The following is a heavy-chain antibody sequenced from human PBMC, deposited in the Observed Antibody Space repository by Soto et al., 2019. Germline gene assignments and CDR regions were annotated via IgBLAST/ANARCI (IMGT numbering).Heavy chain of an antibody. Sequence: SVKVSCKASGGTFSSYAISWVRQAPGQGLEWMGGIIPIFGTANYTQKFQGRVTITADESTSTAYMELSSLRSEDTAVYYCASSLITFGGVIANLFDYWGQGTLVTVSS. CDR2: IIPIFGTA. D-gene: IGHD3-16*02. J-gene: IGHJ4*02. CDR1: GGTFSSYA. CDR3: ASSLITFGGVIANLFDY. V-gene: IGHV1-69*13.